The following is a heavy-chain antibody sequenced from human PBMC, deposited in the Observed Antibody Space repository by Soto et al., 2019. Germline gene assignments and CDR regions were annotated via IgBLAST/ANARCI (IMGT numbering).Heavy chain of an antibody. J-gene: IGHJ4*02. CDR1: GFTFSSYG. D-gene: IGHD1-1*01. V-gene: IGHV3-33*01. CDR3: ARDAGPRYDTPFDY. Sequence: QVQLVESGGGVVQPGRSLRLSCAASGFTFSSYGMHWVRQAPGKGLEWVAVIWYDGSNKYHADSVKGRFTISRDNSKNTLYLQMNSLRAEDTAVYYCARDAGPRYDTPFDYWGQGTLVTVSS. CDR2: IWYDGSNK.